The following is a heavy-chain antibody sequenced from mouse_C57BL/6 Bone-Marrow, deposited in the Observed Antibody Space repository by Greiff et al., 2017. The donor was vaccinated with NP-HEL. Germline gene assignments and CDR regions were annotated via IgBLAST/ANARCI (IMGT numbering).Heavy chain of an antibody. CDR2: IDPSDSYT. D-gene: IGHD2-4*01. J-gene: IGHJ2*01. V-gene: IGHV1-69*01. CDR1: GYTFTSYW. Sequence: QVHVKQPGAELVMPGASVKLSCKASGYTFTSYWMHWVKQRPGQGLEWIGEIDPSDSYTNYNQKFKGKSTLTVDKSSSKAYMQLSSLTSEDSAVYYCARSFDYDGFDYWGQGTTLTVSS. CDR3: ARSFDYDGFDY.